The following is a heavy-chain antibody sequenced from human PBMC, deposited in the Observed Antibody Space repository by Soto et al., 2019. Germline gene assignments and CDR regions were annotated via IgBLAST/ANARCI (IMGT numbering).Heavy chain of an antibody. V-gene: IGHV4-31*02. CDR2: IYYSGST. Sequence: SETLSLTCTVSGGSISSGGYYWSWIRQHPGKGLEWIGHIYYSGSTYYNPSLKSRVTISVDTSKNQFSLKRSSVTAADTAVYYCATALPTRTFDYWGQGTLVTVSS. J-gene: IGHJ4*02. CDR1: GGSISSGGYY. CDR3: ATALPTRTFDY.